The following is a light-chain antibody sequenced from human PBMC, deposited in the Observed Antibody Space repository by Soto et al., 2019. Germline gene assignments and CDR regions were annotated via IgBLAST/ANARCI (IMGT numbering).Light chain of an antibody. CDR1: SSDVGAFNY. J-gene: IGLJ2*01. V-gene: IGLV2-11*01. Sequence: QSALTQPRSVSGSPGQSVTISCTGTSSDVGAFNYVSWYQQHPGKAPKLIIYDVNKRPSGVPDRFSGSKSGNTASLTISGLQAEDEADYYCCSYAGSYTFHVVFGGGTQLTVL. CDR2: DVN. CDR3: CSYAGSYTFHVV.